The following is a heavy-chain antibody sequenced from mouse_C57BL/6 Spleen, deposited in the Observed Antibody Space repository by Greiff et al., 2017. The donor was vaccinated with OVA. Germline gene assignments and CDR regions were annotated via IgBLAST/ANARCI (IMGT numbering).Heavy chain of an antibody. J-gene: IGHJ1*03. CDR3: AHYGSSYGGYFDV. D-gene: IGHD1-1*01. Sequence: QVQLQQSGAELVMPGASVKLSCKASGYTFTSYWMHWVKQRPGQGLEWIGEIDPSDSYTNYNQKFKGKSTLTVDKSSSTAYMQLSSLTSEDSAVYYCAHYGSSYGGYFDVWGTGTTVTVSS. CDR2: IDPSDSYT. CDR1: GYTFTSYW. V-gene: IGHV1-69*01.